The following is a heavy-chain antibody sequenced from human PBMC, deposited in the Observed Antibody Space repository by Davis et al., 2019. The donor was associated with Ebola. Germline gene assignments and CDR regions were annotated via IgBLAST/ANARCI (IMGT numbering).Heavy chain of an antibody. CDR1: GGTFSTYD. J-gene: IGHJ4*02. CDR2: IIPMVGTA. D-gene: IGHD7-27*01. CDR3: ARDLGRYDDH. V-gene: IGHV1-69*04. Sequence: AASVKVSCKASGGTFSTYDINWVRQAPGQGLEWMGRIIPMVGTATYAQKFQGRVTITADKSTSTAYMEMSGLRSEDTAGYYCARDLGRYDDHWGQGTLVTVSS.